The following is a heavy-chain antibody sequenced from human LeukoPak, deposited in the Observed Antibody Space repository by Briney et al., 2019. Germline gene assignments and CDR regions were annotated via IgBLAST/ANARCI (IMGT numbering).Heavy chain of an antibody. J-gene: IGHJ5*01. D-gene: IGHD1-20*01. Sequence: PGGSLRLSCAASGFTFSKAWMSWVRQAPGKGLEWVGHIKTQTDGGTTDYAAPVKGRFTISRDNSKNTLYLQMNSLRAEDTAVYYCAKEESITGTPNWFDSWGQGTLVTVSS. CDR1: GFTFSKAW. CDR3: AKEESITGTPNWFDS. V-gene: IGHV3-15*01. CDR2: IKTQTDGGTT.